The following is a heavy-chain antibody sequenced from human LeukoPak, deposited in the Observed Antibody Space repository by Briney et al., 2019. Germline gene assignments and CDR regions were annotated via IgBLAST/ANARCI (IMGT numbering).Heavy chain of an antibody. Sequence: GGSLRLSCAASGLTFTSYAMMRVRQAPGKGLEWVSAISGSGGDTYYADSVKGRFSISRDNSKNTVYLQMNSLRAEDTAVYYCAPRGDHVWGNYVPPPWGQGTLVTVSS. CDR2: ISGSGGDT. CDR1: GLTFTSYA. CDR3: APRGDHVWGNYVPPP. J-gene: IGHJ5*02. V-gene: IGHV3-23*01. D-gene: IGHD3-16*01.